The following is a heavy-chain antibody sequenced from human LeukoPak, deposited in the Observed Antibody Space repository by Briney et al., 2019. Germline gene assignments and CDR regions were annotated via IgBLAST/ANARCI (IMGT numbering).Heavy chain of an antibody. Sequence: GGSLRLSCTASGFTFSSYWMNWVRQAPGKGLEWVANVKQDGSEKYYVDSVKGRFTISRDNAKKSLYLQMNSLRAEDTAVYYCARETEMANLDYWGQGTLVTVSS. D-gene: IGHD5-24*01. V-gene: IGHV3-7*04. J-gene: IGHJ4*02. CDR1: GFTFSSYW. CDR2: VKQDGSEK. CDR3: ARETEMANLDY.